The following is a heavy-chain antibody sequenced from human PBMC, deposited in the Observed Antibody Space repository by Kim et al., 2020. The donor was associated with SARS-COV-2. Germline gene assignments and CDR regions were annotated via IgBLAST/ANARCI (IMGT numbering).Heavy chain of an antibody. CDR1: GFTLSIYS. J-gene: IGHJ3*02. CDR3: VREHHWDVDI. V-gene: IGHV3-48*04. CDR2: ISGSGTIT. Sequence: GGSLRLSCATSGFTLSIYSMNWVRQSPGKGLEWVSHISGSGTITKHADSVRGRFTISRDNAKNSLFLQMNGLRAEDTAVYYCVREHHWDVDIWGQGKVVTVSS. D-gene: IGHD1-26*01.